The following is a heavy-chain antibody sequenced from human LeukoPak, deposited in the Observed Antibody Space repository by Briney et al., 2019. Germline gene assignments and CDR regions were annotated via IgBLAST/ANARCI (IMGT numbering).Heavy chain of an antibody. V-gene: IGHV3-21*01. CDR1: GGSISSSN. CDR2: ISSSSSYI. D-gene: IGHD6-25*01. CDR3: AREIYSSESGDAFDI. J-gene: IGHJ3*02. Sequence: GTLSLTCAVSGGSISSSNWWNWVRQPPGKGLEWVSSISSSSSYIYYADSVKGRFTISRDNAKNSLYLQMNSLRAEDTAVYYCAREIYSSESGDAFDIWGQGTMVTVSS.